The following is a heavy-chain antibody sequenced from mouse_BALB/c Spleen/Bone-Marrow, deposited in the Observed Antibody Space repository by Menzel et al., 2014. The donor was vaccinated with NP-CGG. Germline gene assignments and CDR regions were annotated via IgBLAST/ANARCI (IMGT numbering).Heavy chain of an antibody. CDR3: ARXXXXXXXXAX. J-gene: IGHJ3*01. Sequence: EVKVVESGGGLVQPGGSLKLSCAASGFTFSNYGMSWVRQTPDKRLEFVATXNTNGGDTYYPDSVKGRFTISRDNAKNTLYLQMSSLKSEDTAMFYCARXXXXXXXXAXWGQGTLVAXSA. CDR2: XNTNGGDT. CDR1: GFTFSNYG. V-gene: IGHV5-6-3*01.